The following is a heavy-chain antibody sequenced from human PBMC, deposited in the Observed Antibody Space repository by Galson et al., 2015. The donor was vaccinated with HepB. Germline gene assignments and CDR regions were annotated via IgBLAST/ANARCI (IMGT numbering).Heavy chain of an antibody. CDR3: AKEARGIGTPRYDS. Sequence: SLRLSCAASGFTFSTYSMNWVRQAPGQGLEWVSYISFSGSPTHYADSVKGRFTISRDNSRDILYMQMNSLRTEDTAIYYCAKEARGIGTPRYDSWGQGTLVSVSS. CDR1: GFTFSTYS. D-gene: IGHD1-1*01. J-gene: IGHJ4*02. CDR2: ISFSGSPT. V-gene: IGHV3-48*01.